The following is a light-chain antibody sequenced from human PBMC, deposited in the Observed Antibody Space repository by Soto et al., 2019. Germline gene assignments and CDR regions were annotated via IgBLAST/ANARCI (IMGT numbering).Light chain of an antibody. CDR2: KAS. CDR3: QPYVSYPLT. J-gene: IGKJ4*01. CDR1: QSIGTW. V-gene: IGKV1-5*03. Sequence: DIQMTQSTSTLSAFIGDRVTITCRASQSIGTWLAWYQQKPGKAPKLLISKASSLEIGVPSRFSGSGSGTEFTLTISSLQPDDVATYSCQPYVSYPLTFGGGTKVDIK.